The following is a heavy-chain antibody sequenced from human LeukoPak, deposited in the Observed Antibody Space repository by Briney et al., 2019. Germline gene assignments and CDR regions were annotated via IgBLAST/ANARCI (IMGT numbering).Heavy chain of an antibody. CDR1: GFIFSSYA. Sequence: GESLRLSCAASGFIFSSYAMSWVRQAPGKGLEWASTISGSGGSTYYADSVKGRFTISRDNSKNTLYLQVNSLRVEDTAVYYCAKGKGLYYFDYWGQGTVVTVSS. J-gene: IGHJ4*02. CDR2: ISGSGGST. V-gene: IGHV3-23*01. CDR3: AKGKGLYYFDY.